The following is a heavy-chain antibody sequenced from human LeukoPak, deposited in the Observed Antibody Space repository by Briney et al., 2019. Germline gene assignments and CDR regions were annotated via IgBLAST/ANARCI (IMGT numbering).Heavy chain of an antibody. Sequence: ASVKVSCKASGYTFTSYGISWVRQAPGQGPEWMGWISAYNGNTNYAQKLQGRVTMTTDTSTSTAYMELRSLRSDDTAVYYCARSEYSGNWFDPWGQGTLVTASS. J-gene: IGHJ5*02. CDR1: GYTFTSYG. CDR2: ISAYNGNT. CDR3: ARSEYSGNWFDP. D-gene: IGHD1-14*01. V-gene: IGHV1-18*01.